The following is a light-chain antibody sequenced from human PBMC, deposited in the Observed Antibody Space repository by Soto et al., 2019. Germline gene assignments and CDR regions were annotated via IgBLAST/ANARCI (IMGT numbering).Light chain of an antibody. CDR1: QGISNY. CDR3: QKYNSVPQT. Sequence: DIQMTQSPSSLSASVGDRVTITCRASQGISNYLAWYQQKPGKVPKLLIYAASTLQSGVPSRFSGSGSGTGFTLTISSLQPEDVATYYCQKYNSVPQTFGQGTKVEIK. CDR2: AAS. J-gene: IGKJ1*01. V-gene: IGKV1-27*01.